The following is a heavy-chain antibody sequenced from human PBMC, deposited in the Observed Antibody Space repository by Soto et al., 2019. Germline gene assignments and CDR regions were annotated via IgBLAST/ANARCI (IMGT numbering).Heavy chain of an antibody. Sequence: QLQLQESGPGLVKPSETLSLTCTVSGGSISSSSYYWGWIRQPPGKGLEWIGSIYYSGSTYYNPSRKSRVTISVATSKTQSSLKLSSVTAADTAVYYCARPAAAALHYGMDVWGQGNTVTVSS. CDR1: GGSISSSSYY. CDR3: ARPAAAALHYGMDV. J-gene: IGHJ6*02. CDR2: IYYSGST. D-gene: IGHD6-13*01. V-gene: IGHV4-39*01.